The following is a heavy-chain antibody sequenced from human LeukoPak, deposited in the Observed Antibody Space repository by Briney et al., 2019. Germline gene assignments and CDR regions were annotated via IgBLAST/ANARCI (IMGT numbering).Heavy chain of an antibody. D-gene: IGHD1-7*01. V-gene: IGHV4-34*01. CDR3: ATTRTTQPNYYYYYMDV. CDR1: GGSFSGYY. J-gene: IGHJ6*03. CDR2: INHSGST. Sequence: SETLSLTCAVYGGSFSGYYWSWIRQPPGKGLEWIADINHSGSTNYNPSLKSRVTISVDTSKNQFSLKLSSVTAADTAVYYCATTRTTQPNYYYYYMDVWGKGTTVTVSS.